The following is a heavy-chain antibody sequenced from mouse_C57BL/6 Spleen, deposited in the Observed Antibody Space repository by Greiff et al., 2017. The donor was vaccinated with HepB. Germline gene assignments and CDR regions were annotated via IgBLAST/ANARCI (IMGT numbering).Heavy chain of an antibody. CDR2: ISYDGSN. CDR1: GYSITSGYY. V-gene: IGHV3-6*01. Sequence: EVQVVESGPGLVKPSQSLSLTCSVTGYSITSGYYWNWIRQFPGNKLEWMGYISYDGSNNYNPSLKNRISITRDTSKNQFFLKLNSVTTEDTATYYCARENDGYYGYYFDYWGQGTTLTVSS. D-gene: IGHD2-3*01. CDR3: ARENDGYYGYYFDY. J-gene: IGHJ2*01.